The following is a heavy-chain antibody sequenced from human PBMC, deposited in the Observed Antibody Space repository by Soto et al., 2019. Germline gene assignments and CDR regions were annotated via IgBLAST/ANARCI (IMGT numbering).Heavy chain of an antibody. Sequence: GASVKVSCKASGYTFTSYAMHWVRQAPGQRHEWMGWINAGNGNTKYSQKFQGRVTITRDTSASTAYMELSSLRSEDTAVYYCARGFGYRYGYGAYYFDYWGQGALVIVSS. D-gene: IGHD5-18*01. J-gene: IGHJ4*02. CDR2: INAGNGNT. CDR3: ARGFGYRYGYGAYYFDY. V-gene: IGHV1-3*01. CDR1: GYTFTSYA.